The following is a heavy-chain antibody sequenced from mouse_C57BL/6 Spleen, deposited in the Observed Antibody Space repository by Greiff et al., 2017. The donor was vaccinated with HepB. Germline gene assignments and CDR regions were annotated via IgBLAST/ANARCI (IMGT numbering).Heavy chain of an antibody. D-gene: IGHD2-3*01. CDR3: ARGQVYDDYDEGAMDY. J-gene: IGHJ4*01. CDR2: IYPGDGDT. V-gene: IGHV1-80*01. Sequence: VQLQQSGAELVKPGASVKISCKASGYAFSSYWMNWVKQRPGKGLEWIGQIYPGDGDTNYNGKFKGKATLTADKSSSTAYMQLSSLTSEDSAVYFCARGQVYDDYDEGAMDYWGQGTSVTVSS. CDR1: GYAFSSYW.